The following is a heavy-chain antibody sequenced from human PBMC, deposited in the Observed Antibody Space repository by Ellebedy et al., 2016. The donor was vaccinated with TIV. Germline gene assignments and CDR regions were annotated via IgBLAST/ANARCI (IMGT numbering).Heavy chain of an antibody. J-gene: IGHJ4*02. CDR3: ARDLRDYYDSSGPDDDY. D-gene: IGHD3-22*01. CDR1: GFTFSDYW. V-gene: IGHV3-7*01. CDR2: INQDGIEN. Sequence: PGGSLRLSCAASGFTFSDYWMGWVRQAPGNGLEWVANINQDGIENYYVDSVKGRFTISRDNAKNSLYLLLDSLRAEDTAVYYCARDLRDYYDSSGPDDDYWGQGTLVTVSS.